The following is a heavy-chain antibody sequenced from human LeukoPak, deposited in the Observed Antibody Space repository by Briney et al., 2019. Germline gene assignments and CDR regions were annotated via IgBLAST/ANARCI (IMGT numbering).Heavy chain of an antibody. CDR2: IKRDGSGE. D-gene: IGHD6-13*01. CDR3: ARDPGYGGFSGAFDI. J-gene: IGHJ3*02. Sequence: GGSLRLSCAASGFIFSSRWMSWVRQPPGKGMELVANIKRDGSGEYYLDSVRDRFTISRDNAKNSLYLQMNSLRAEDTAVYYCARDPGYGGFSGAFDIWGQGTMVTVSS. CDR1: GFIFSSRW. V-gene: IGHV3-7*01.